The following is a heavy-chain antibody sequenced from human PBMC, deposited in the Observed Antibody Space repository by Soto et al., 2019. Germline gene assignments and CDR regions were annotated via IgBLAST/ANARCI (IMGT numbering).Heavy chain of an antibody. V-gene: IGHV3-23*01. CDR2: ISGTGYSR. J-gene: IGHJ4*02. Sequence: EVQLLESGGGLVHPGGSLKLACAAAGFPFSGYSLSWVRQTPGKGLEWVAGISGTGYSRYHADSVMGRFSISRDNFKSTLYLELSSLRAEDTALYYCAISRGDSWPTYFFDLWGQGTLVTVSS. CDR3: AISRGDSWPTYFFDL. D-gene: IGHD6-13*01. CDR1: GFPFSGYS.